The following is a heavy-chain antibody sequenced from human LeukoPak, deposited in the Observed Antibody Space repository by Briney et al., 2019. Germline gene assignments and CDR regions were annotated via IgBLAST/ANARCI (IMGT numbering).Heavy chain of an antibody. V-gene: IGHV3-23*01. J-gene: IGHJ4*02. CDR3: AGRVTGYSSGYVY. Sequence: GGSLRLTCVASGITFSNYAVSWVRQAPEKGLDWVSVISGSAHKIRYADSVKGRFTISRDNSENIVYLQMNNLRAEDTAVYYCAGRVTGYSSGYVYWGQGTLVTVSS. CDR1: GITFSNYA. CDR2: ISGSAHKI. D-gene: IGHD5-18*01.